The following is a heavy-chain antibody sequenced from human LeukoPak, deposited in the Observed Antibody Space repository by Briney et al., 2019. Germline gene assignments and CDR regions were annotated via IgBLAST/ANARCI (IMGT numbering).Heavy chain of an antibody. CDR1: GFTFTNSW. D-gene: IGHD1-26*01. Sequence: SGGSLRFSCAASGFTFTNSWMAWVRQAPGKGLEWVANIKQDGSTKHYADSLKGRFTISRDNPKNSLYLQMSSLRADDTAAYYCARDTDGSLDYWGQGILVTVAS. V-gene: IGHV3-7*01. CDR3: ARDTDGSLDY. CDR2: IKQDGSTK. J-gene: IGHJ4*02.